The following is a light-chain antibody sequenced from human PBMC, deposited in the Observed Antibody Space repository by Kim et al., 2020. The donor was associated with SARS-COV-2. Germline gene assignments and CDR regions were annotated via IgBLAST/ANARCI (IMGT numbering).Light chain of an antibody. CDR3: QQLNSFPPV. CDR1: QGISTY. J-gene: IGKJ3*01. V-gene: IGKV1-9*01. Sequence: VSVGDRVTITCRASQGISTYLAWYQQKPGKAPNLLIYDATTLQSGVPSRFSGGGSGTDFTLTISSLQPEDFATYYCQQLNSFPPVFGPGTKVDIK. CDR2: DAT.